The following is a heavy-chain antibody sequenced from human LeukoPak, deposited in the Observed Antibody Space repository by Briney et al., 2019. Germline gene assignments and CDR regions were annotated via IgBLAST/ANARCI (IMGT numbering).Heavy chain of an antibody. CDR3: ARDPYSSGWYRWFDP. CDR1: GFTITNNY. V-gene: IGHV3-66*02. D-gene: IGHD6-19*01. J-gene: IGHJ5*02. CDR2: IYSGGST. Sequence: GGSLRLSCAASGFTITNNYISWVRQAPGKGLEWVSVIYSGGSTYYGDSVKGRFTMSRDVSKNTLYLQMNSLRVEDTAVYYCARDPYSSGWYRWFDPWGQGTLVTVSS.